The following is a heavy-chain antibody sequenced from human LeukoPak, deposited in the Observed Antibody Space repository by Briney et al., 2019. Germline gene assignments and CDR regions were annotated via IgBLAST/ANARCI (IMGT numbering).Heavy chain of an antibody. J-gene: IGHJ6*04. V-gene: IGHV4-38-2*02. D-gene: IGHD4-17*01. Sequence: SETLSLTCTVSGYSISSGYYWGWIRQPPGKGLECIGYIHSSEGTAHNASLKSRLTILLDTSKNQFSLTLSSVTAADTAVYYCARHVYGEGMVVWGKGTTVTVFS. CDR3: ARHVYGEGMVV. CDR2: IHSSEGT. CDR1: GYSISSGYY.